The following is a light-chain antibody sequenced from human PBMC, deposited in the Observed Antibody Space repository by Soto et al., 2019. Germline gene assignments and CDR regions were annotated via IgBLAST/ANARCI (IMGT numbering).Light chain of an antibody. Sequence: DIQMTQSPSTLSASVGDRVTITCRASQSISSWLAWHQQKPGKAPNVLIYKASTLDSGVPSRFSGGRSGTEFALSISSLQYDDFATYYCQQYHSDSRTFGQGTKVEIK. CDR1: QSISSW. CDR2: KAS. CDR3: QQYHSDSRT. J-gene: IGKJ1*01. V-gene: IGKV1-5*03.